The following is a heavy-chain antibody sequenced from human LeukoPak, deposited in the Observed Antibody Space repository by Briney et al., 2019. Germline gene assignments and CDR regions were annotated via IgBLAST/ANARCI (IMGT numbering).Heavy chain of an antibody. CDR3: AKDGDTAMGYFDY. CDR1: GFTFSSYA. D-gene: IGHD5-18*01. J-gene: IGHJ4*02. V-gene: IGHV3-23*01. CDR2: ISGSGGST. Sequence: QSGGSLRLSCAAPGFTFSSYAMSWVRQAPGKGLEWVSAISGSGGSTYYADSVKGRFTISRDNSKNTLYLQMNSLRAEDTAVYYCAKDGDTAMGYFDYWGQGTLVTVSS.